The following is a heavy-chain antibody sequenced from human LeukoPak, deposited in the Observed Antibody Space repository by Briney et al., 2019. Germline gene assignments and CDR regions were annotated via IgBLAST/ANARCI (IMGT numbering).Heavy chain of an antibody. V-gene: IGHV1-24*01. D-gene: IGHD2-2*01. CDR2: FDPEDGET. CDR3: ATDCPSSSTSCPFDY. J-gene: IGHJ4*02. Sequence: ASVKVSCKVSGYTLTELSMHWVRQAPGKGLEWVGGFDPEDGETIYAQKFQGRVTMTEDTSTDTAYMELSSLRSEDTAVYYCATDCPSSSTSCPFDYWGQGTLVTVSS. CDR1: GYTLTELS.